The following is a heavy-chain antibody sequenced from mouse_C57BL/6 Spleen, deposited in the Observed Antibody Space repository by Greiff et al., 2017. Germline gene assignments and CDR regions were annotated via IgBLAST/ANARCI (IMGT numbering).Heavy chain of an antibody. J-gene: IGHJ3*01. Sequence: EVKLVESGGGLVQPGGSMKLSCVASGFTFSNYWMNWVRQSPEQGLEWVAQIRVKSDNYATHYAESGKGRFTISRDDSKSSVYLKMNNLRDEDTGIYYCTGITTVVPFAYWGQGTLVTVSA. D-gene: IGHD1-1*01. CDR2: IRVKSDNYAT. CDR1: GFTFSNYW. CDR3: TGITTVVPFAY. V-gene: IGHV6-3*01.